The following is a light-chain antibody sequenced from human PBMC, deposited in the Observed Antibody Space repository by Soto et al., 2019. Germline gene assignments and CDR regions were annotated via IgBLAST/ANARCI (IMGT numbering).Light chain of an antibody. CDR3: QQYNNWPPA. V-gene: IGKV3-15*01. Sequence: EIVMTQSPATLSVSPGERATLSCRASQSVSSNLAWYQQKPGQAPRLLIYGASTRATGIPARFSGSGSGTEFTLTLSSLQSEDFAVYYCQQYNNWPPAFGGGTKVRSN. CDR2: GAS. J-gene: IGKJ4*01. CDR1: QSVSSN.